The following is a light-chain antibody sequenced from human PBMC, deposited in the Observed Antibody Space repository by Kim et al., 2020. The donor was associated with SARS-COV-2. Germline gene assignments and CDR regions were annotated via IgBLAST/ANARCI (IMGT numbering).Light chain of an antibody. J-gene: IGLJ7*01. CDR1: KLGDKY. V-gene: IGLV3-1*01. CDR2: QDS. Sequence: SYELTQPPSVSVSPGQTASITCSGDKLGDKYACWYQQKPGQSPVLVIYQDSKRPSGIPERFSGSNSGNTATLTISGTQAMDEADYYCQAWDSSTFYVFSGGTQLTVL. CDR3: QAWDSSTFYV.